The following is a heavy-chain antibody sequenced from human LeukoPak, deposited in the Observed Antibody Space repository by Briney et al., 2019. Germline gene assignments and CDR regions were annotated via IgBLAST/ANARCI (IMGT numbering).Heavy chain of an antibody. J-gene: IGHJ6*03. CDR3: ARNDYVWGSYYYYYYMDV. Sequence: SETLSLTCTVSGGSISSYYWSWIRQPPGKGLEWIGYIYYSGSTNYNPSLKSRITISVDTSKNQFSLKLSSVTAADTAVYYCARNDYVWGSYYYYYYMDVWGKGTTVTVSS. D-gene: IGHD3-16*01. CDR1: GGSISSYY. V-gene: IGHV4-59*01. CDR2: IYYSGST.